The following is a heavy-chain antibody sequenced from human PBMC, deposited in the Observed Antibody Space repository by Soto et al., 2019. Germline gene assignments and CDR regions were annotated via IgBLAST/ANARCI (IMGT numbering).Heavy chain of an antibody. J-gene: IGHJ4*02. D-gene: IGHD4-17*01. CDR1: GDLFSRDA. Sequence: QVRLVQSGAEVKKPGSAVKVSCNASGDLFSRDAFNWVRQAPGQGLEWMGRIIPVFGSTIYEQKFQGRLTITAVESTQTAYMELTRLTSADTAMYFCVRDRHDFGDYIRDPDWGQGTLVTVSS. V-gene: IGHV1-69*01. CDR3: VRDRHDFGDYIRDPD. CDR2: IIPVFGST.